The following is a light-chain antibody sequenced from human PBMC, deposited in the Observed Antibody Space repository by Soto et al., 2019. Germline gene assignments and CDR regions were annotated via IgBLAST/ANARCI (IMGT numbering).Light chain of an antibody. V-gene: IGKV3-20*01. CDR3: QQYGSSGT. Sequence: EIVLTQSPGTLSLFPGERATLSCRASHSVTTYLAWYQQKPGQAPRLLIYDASNRATGIPDRFSGSGSGTDFTLTISRLEPEDFAVYYCQQYGSSGTFGQGTKVDIK. CDR2: DAS. J-gene: IGKJ1*01. CDR1: HSVTTY.